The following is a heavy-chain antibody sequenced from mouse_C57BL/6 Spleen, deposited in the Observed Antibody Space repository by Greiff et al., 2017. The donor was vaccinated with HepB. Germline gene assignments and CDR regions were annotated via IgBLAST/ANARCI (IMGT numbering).Heavy chain of an antibody. Sequence: VQLQQSGPGLAKPSQTLSLTCSVTGYSITSDYWNWIRQFPGNKLEYMGYISYSGSTYYNPSLKSRISITRDTSKNQYYLQLNSVTTEDTATYYCARYYGSSPGYFDYWGQGTTLTVSS. D-gene: IGHD1-1*01. V-gene: IGHV3-8*01. CDR2: ISYSGST. CDR3: ARYYGSSPGYFDY. J-gene: IGHJ2*01. CDR1: GYSITSDY.